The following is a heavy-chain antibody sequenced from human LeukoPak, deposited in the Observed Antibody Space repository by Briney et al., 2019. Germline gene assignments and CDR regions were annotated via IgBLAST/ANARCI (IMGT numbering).Heavy chain of an antibody. J-gene: IGHJ4*02. CDR1: GGSITGTNW. CDR3: SRESGPFSPFGF. Sequence: SGTLSLTCGVSGGSITGTNWCSWVRQPPGQGLEWIGEISLRGLTNYNPSLRSRLTMSLDESKNQVSLNLTSVTAADTAVYYCSRESGPFSPFGFWGQGTLVSVHS. D-gene: IGHD1-26*01. V-gene: IGHV4-4*02. CDR2: ISLRGLT.